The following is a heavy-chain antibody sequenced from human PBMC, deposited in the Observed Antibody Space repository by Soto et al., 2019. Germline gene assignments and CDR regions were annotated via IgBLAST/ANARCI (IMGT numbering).Heavy chain of an antibody. CDR2: IIPIFGTA. J-gene: IGHJ6*04. D-gene: IGHD2-2*01. V-gene: IGHV1-69*13. CDR1: GGTFSSYA. Sequence: SVKVSCKASGGTFSSYAISWVRQAPGQGLEWMGGIIPIFGTANYAQKFQGRVTITADESTSTAYMELSSLRSEDTAVYYCARPYCSSTSCHYGPGDVWGKGTTVTVSS. CDR3: ARPYCSSTSCHYGPGDV.